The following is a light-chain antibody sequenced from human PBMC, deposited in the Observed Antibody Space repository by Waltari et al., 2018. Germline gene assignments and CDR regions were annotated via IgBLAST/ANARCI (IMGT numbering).Light chain of an antibody. V-gene: IGLV2-23*01. CDR1: SSDVGNYNV. CDR3: CSYAGSDTVA. CDR2: EAT. J-gene: IGLJ2*01. Sequence: QFALTQPASVSGSPGQSIAISCTGTSSDVGNYNVISWYQQHPGKAPKFLIYEATNRPSGVSDRFSGSKSGNTATLTISGLQAEDEADYYCCSYAGSDTVAFGGGTK.